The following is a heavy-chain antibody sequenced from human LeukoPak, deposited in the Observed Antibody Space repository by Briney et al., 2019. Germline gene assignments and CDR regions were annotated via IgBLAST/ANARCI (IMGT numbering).Heavy chain of an antibody. V-gene: IGHV3-7*03. D-gene: IGHD3-22*01. CDR1: GFTFSSYW. Sequence: GGSLRLSCAASGFTFSSYWMSWVRQAPGKGLEWVANIKQDGSEKYYVDSVKGRFTISRDNAKNSLNLQMNSLRAEDTAVYYCARDRGYYDSSGYGWGQGTLVTVSS. CDR2: IKQDGSEK. J-gene: IGHJ4*02. CDR3: ARDRGYYDSSGYG.